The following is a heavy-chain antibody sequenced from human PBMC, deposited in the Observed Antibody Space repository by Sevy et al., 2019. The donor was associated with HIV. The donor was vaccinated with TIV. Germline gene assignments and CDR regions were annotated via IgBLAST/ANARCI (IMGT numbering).Heavy chain of an antibody. V-gene: IGHV4-59*01. CDR2: IYYSGST. Sequence: SETLSLPCTVSGGSISSYYWSWIRQPPGKGLEWIGYIYYSGSTNYNPSLKSRVTISVDTSKNQFSLKLSSVTAADTAVYYCARVEEDYGNFDYWGQGTLVTVSS. D-gene: IGHD4-17*01. CDR1: GGSISSYY. J-gene: IGHJ4*02. CDR3: ARVEEDYGNFDY.